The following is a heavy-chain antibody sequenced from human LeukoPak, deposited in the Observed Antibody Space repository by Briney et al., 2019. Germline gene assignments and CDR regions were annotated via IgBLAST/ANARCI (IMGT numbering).Heavy chain of an antibody. CDR3: AKGRITMIVVSDY. Sequence: PGGTLRLFCAASGFTFSSYAMIWVRQAPGKGLEYVSAISGSGGSTYYADSVKGRFTISRDNSKNTLYLQMNSLRAEDTAVYYCAKGRITMIVVSDYWGQGTLVTVSS. D-gene: IGHD3-22*01. V-gene: IGHV3-23*01. CDR1: GFTFSSYA. J-gene: IGHJ4*02. CDR2: ISGSGGST.